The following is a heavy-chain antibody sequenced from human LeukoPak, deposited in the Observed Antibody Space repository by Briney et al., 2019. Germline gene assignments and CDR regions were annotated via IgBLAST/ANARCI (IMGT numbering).Heavy chain of an antibody. CDR1: GGTFSSYA. Sequence: GASVKVSCKASGGTFSSYAISWVRQAPGQGLEWMGGIIPIFGTADYAQKFQGRVTITADKSTSTAYMELSSLRSDDTAVYYCARKLVGATKSNWFDPWGQGTLVTVSS. CDR3: ARKLVGATKSNWFDP. D-gene: IGHD1-26*01. J-gene: IGHJ5*02. V-gene: IGHV1-69*06. CDR2: IIPIFGTA.